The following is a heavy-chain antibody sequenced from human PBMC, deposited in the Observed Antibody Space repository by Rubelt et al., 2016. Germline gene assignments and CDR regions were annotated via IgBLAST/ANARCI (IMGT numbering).Heavy chain of an antibody. CDR2: IRDRPNNYAT. J-gene: IGHJ6*02. D-gene: IGHD3-10*01. Sequence: EVQLVESGGGLVKPGGSLRLSCAASGFSLSGSAMHWVRQASGKGLEWVGHIRDRPNNYATLYAASVKGRFIISRDDSENTAYLQMNSLRTEDTAIYYCTRAGRGLDVWGQGTTVTVFS. CDR3: TRAGRGLDV. V-gene: IGHV3-73*01. CDR1: GFSLSGSA.